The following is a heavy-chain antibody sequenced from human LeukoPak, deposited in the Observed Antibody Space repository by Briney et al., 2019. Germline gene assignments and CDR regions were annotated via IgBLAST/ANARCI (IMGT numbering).Heavy chain of an antibody. CDR3: ARSGVATGGAFDY. D-gene: IGHD5-12*01. Sequence: PGESLKISCKGSGYSFTNYWIGWVRQMPGKGLEWMGIIYPGDSDTRYSPSFQGQVTISADKSISTAYLQWSSLKASDTAMYYCARSGVATGGAFDYWGQGALVTVSS. J-gene: IGHJ4*02. V-gene: IGHV5-51*01. CDR2: IYPGDSDT. CDR1: GYSFTNYW.